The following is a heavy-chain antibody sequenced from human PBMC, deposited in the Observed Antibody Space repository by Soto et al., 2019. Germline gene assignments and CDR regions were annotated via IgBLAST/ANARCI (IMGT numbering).Heavy chain of an antibody. CDR2: INSDGSST. D-gene: IGHD5-18*01. CDR3: AREGDTAMVLPDY. V-gene: IGHV3-74*01. J-gene: IGHJ4*02. CDR1: GFTFSSYW. Sequence: EVQLVESGGGLVQPGGSLRLSCAASGFTFSSYWMHWVRQAPGKGLVWVSRINSDGSSTSYADSVKGRFTISRDNAKNTLYLQMNSLRAEDAAVYYCAREGDTAMVLPDYWGQGTLVTVSS.